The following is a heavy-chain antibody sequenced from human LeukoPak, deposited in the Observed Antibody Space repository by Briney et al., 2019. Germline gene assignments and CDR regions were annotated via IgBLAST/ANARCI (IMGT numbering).Heavy chain of an antibody. D-gene: IGHD5-12*01. CDR1: GFTFSSYV. CDR2: ISGSGNSI. J-gene: IGHJ3*01. CDR3: ANEYSKGDV. V-gene: IGHV3-23*01. Sequence: GGSLRLSSTASGFTFSSYVMSWVRQAPGKGLEWVSAISGSGNSIYYADSVKGRFTISRDSSKNTLYLQMNSLRAEDTAVYYCANEYSKGDVWGQGTMVTVSS.